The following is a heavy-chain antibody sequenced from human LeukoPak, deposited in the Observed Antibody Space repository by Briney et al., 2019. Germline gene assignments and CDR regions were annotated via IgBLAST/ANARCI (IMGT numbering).Heavy chain of an antibody. J-gene: IGHJ5*02. V-gene: IGHV4-34*01. CDR1: GGSFRGYY. CDR2: INHSGST. D-gene: IGHD3-10*01. Sequence: TASETLSLTCAVYGGSFRGYYWSWIRQPPGKGLEWIGEINHSGSTNYNPSLKSRVTISVDTSKNQFSLKLSSVTAADTAVYYCARGPKYYYGSGSYSKRYNWFDPWGQGTLVTVSS. CDR3: ARGPKYYYGSGSYSKRYNWFDP.